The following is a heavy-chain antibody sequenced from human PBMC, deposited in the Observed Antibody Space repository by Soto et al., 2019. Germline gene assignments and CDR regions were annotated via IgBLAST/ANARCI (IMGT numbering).Heavy chain of an antibody. D-gene: IGHD3-3*01. CDR3: ARALRDFWSGYYPHDAFDI. CDR1: GFTFSSYS. CDR2: ISSSSYI. J-gene: IGHJ3*02. Sequence: PGGSLRLSCAASGFTFSSYSMNWVRQAPGKGLEWVSSISSSSYIYYADSVKGRFTISRDNAKNSLYLQMNSLRAEDTAVYYCARALRDFWSGYYPHDAFDIWGQGTMVTVSS. V-gene: IGHV3-21*01.